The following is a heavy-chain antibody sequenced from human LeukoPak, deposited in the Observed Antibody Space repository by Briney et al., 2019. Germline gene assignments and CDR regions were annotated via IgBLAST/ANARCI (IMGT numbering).Heavy chain of an antibody. Sequence: PGRSLRLSCAASGFTFSSYGMHWVRQAPSKGLEWVAVISYDGSNKYYADSVKGRFTISRDNSKNTLYLQMNSLRAEDTAVYYCARTQYSSGWPNDYWGQGTLVTVSS. D-gene: IGHD6-19*01. J-gene: IGHJ4*02. CDR1: GFTFSSYG. V-gene: IGHV3-30*03. CDR3: ARTQYSSGWPNDY. CDR2: ISYDGSNK.